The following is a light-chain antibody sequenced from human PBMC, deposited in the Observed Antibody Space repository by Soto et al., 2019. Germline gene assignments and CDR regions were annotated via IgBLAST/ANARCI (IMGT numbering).Light chain of an antibody. J-gene: IGKJ5*01. CDR1: QSVSSR. CDR3: QHYAGGSRIT. CDR2: GAS. V-gene: IGKV3-20*01. Sequence: EIVLTQSPGTLSLSPGEGATLSCRASQSVSSRLAWYQQKPGQAPRLLISGASSRATGIPDRFSGSGFGTDFTLTISRLEPEDFALYYCQHYAGGSRITFGQGTRLEIK.